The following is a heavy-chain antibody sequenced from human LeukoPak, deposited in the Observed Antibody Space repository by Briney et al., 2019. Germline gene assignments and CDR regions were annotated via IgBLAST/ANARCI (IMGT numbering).Heavy chain of an antibody. D-gene: IGHD6-13*01. CDR3: ARRAIAAVNGMDV. CDR1: RYSFTSYW. CDR2: IYPGDSDT. Sequence: GESLKISCKGSRYSFTSYWIGWVRQMPGKGLELMGIIYPGDSDTRYSPSFQGQVTISADKSISTAYLQWSSLKASDTAMYYCARRAIAAVNGMDVWGQGTTVTVSS. J-gene: IGHJ6*02. V-gene: IGHV5-51*01.